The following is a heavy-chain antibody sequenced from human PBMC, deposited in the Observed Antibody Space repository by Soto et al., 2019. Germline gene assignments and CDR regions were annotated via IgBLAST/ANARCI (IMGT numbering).Heavy chain of an antibody. J-gene: IGHJ3*01. Sequence: EVQLLESGGGLVQPGESLRLSCAASGFTFSYYWMHWVRQAPGMGLVWVSRIHSDGSSTTYADSVKGRFTISRDNARNTLYLQMNSLRAEDTALYYCARGDRGAFALWGQGTVVTVSS. V-gene: IGHV3-74*01. CDR1: GFTFSYYW. CDR3: ARGDRGAFAL. D-gene: IGHD3-10*01. CDR2: IHSDGSST.